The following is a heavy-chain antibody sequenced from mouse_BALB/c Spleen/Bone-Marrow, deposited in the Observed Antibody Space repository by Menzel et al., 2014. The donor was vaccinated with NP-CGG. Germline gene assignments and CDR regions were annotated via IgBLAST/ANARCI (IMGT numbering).Heavy chain of an antibody. CDR3: ARRLGVRVDY. D-gene: IGHD3-1*01. V-gene: IGHV5-12-2*01. CDR2: ISNGGGST. J-gene: IGHJ4*01. CDR1: GFTFSSYS. Sequence: EVKLVESGGGLVQPGGSLKLSCAASGFTFSSYSMSWVRPTPEKRLEWVAYISNGGGSTYYPDTVKGRFTISRDNAKNSLYLKMSRLKSEDTALYYCARRLGVRVDYWGQGSSVTVSS.